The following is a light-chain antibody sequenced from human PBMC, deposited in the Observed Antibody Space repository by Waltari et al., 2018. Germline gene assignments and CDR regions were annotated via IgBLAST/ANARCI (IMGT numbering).Light chain of an antibody. CDR2: GAS. J-gene: IGKJ1*01. CDR3: QQYGSSRWT. Sequence: EIVLTQSPGTLSLSPGERATLSCRASPSVSSSYLAWYQQKPGQAPGILIYGASSSATGSPDRFSGSGSGTDFTLTISRLEPEDFAVYYCQQYGSSRWTFGQGTKVEIK. CDR1: PSVSSSY. V-gene: IGKV3-20*01.